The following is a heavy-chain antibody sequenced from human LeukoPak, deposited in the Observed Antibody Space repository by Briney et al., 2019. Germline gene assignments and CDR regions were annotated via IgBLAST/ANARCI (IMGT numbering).Heavy chain of an antibody. J-gene: IGHJ1*01. D-gene: IGHD3-22*01. V-gene: IGHV1-69*06. Sequence: ASVKVSCKASGDTFSNYVISWFRQAPGQGLEWMGGIIPIFGTTHFTQKFQGRVTITADKSTSTAYMELSSLRSEDTAVYYCAAGDYYDSSGAVPEYFQHWGQGTLVTVSS. CDR2: IIPIFGTT. CDR3: AAGDYYDSSGAVPEYFQH. CDR1: GDTFSNYV.